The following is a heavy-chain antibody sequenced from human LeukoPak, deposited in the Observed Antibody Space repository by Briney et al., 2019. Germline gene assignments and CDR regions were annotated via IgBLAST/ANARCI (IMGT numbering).Heavy chain of an antibody. D-gene: IGHD3-10*01. J-gene: IGHJ4*02. CDR3: ARGIYYGSGTYHQYYFDY. V-gene: IGHV4-59*01. Sequence: SETLSLTCTVSGGSISGYYWSWIRQPPGKGLEWIGYVFYSGTTNYNPSLKSRVTISVDTSENHFSLKLSSVAAADTAVYYCARGIYYGSGTYHQYYFDYWGQGTLVTVSS. CDR2: VFYSGTT. CDR1: GGSISGYY.